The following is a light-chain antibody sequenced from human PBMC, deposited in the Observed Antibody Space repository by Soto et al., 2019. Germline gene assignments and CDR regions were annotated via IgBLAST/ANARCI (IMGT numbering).Light chain of an antibody. CDR2: GPF. J-gene: IGKJ2*01. CDR3: QYLGA. Sequence: EMDMTQSPATLSVSPVEGATLSCRAARNIGNCLGWYQQRPGQAPRLLIYGPFHRSTGIPARFSGSGSGTEFTLTINSLQPEDSATYYCQYLGAFGQGTKLEIK. V-gene: IGKV3-15*01. CDR1: RNIGNC.